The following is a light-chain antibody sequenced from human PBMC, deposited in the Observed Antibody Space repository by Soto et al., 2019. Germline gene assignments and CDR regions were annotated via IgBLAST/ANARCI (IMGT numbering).Light chain of an antibody. CDR3: QQYSGWPRT. Sequence: ETVMTQSPATLAVSPGERATLSCRASHTIDTNLAWYQQKPDQAPRLLIYGASTRATGIPARFSGSGSGTDFTLTINSLQSEDFAVYSCQQYSGWPRTFGHGTKVEIK. CDR2: GAS. J-gene: IGKJ1*01. CDR1: HTIDTN. V-gene: IGKV3-15*01.